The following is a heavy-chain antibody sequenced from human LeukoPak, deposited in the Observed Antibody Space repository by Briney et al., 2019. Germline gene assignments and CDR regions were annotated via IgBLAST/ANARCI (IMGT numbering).Heavy chain of an antibody. CDR1: GFTFSSYG. V-gene: IGHV3-33*01. Sequence: PGGSLRLSCAASGFTFSSYGMHWVRQAPGKGLEWVGVIWYDGRNKQYADSVKGRFTISRDNSKNMLYLQMNSLRGEDTAVYYCARGETNWFDSWGQGTLVTVSS. CDR2: IWYDGRNK. J-gene: IGHJ5*01. CDR3: ARGETNWFDS.